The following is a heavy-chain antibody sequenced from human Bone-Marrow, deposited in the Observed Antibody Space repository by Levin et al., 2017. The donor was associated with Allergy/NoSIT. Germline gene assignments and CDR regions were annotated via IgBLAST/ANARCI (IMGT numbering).Heavy chain of an antibody. D-gene: IGHD3-16*02. CDR3: AKDYQGYINF. J-gene: IGHJ4*02. CDR1: GFTFRSYA. CDR2: ISPDSSNV. Sequence: QSGGSLRLSCSASGFTFRSYAMHWVRQAPGKGLEWVSLISPDSSNVYYADSVKGRFTISRDNSKNSLFLQMNSLRTEDTAVYYCAKDYQGYINFWGQGTPVTVSS. V-gene: IGHV3-30*18.